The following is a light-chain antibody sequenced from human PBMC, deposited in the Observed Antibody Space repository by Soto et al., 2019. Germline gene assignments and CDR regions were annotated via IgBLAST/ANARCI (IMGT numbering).Light chain of an antibody. V-gene: IGKV3-20*01. Sequence: IVLTQYPGTLSLSPGERATLSWSASQSVSNNYLDWYQQKPGQATRLLIYGASNRATGIPDRFSGSGSGTDSTLTISRLEPEDFAVYYCQQYGSSGTFAQGTKVHI. CDR1: QSVSNNY. CDR2: GAS. CDR3: QQYGSSGT. J-gene: IGKJ1*01.